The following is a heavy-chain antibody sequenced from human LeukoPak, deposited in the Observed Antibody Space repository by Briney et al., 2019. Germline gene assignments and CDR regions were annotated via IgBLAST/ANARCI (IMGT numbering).Heavy chain of an antibody. J-gene: IGHJ4*02. CDR1: GFTFSSYS. D-gene: IGHD3-3*01. V-gene: IGHV3-21*01. CDR2: ISSSSSYI. Sequence: PGGSLRLSCAASGFTFSSYSMNWVRQAPGKGLEWVSSISSSSSYIYYADSVKGRFTISRDNAKNSLYLQMNSLRAEDTAVYYCARVPSFWSGYLDYWGQGTLVTVSS. CDR3: ARVPSFWSGYLDY.